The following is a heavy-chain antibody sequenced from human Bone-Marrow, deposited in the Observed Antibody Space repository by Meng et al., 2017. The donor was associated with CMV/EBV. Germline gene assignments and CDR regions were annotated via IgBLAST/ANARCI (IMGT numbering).Heavy chain of an antibody. CDR2: ISYDGSNK. CDR1: GFTFSSYA. V-gene: IGHV3-30*04. CDR3: ASRGGAEDIDY. D-gene: IGHD3-10*01. J-gene: IGHJ4*02. Sequence: LSLTCAASGFTFSSYAMHWVRQAPGKGLEWVAVISYDGSNKYYADSVKGRFTISRDNSKNTLYLQMNSLRAEDTAVYYCASRGGAEDIDYWGQGTLVTVSS.